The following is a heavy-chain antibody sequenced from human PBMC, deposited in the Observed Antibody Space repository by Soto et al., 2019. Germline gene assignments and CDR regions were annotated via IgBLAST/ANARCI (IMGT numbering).Heavy chain of an antibody. CDR2: MNPNSGNT. J-gene: IGHJ6*03. Sequence: GASVKVSCKASGYTFTSYDINWVRQATGQGLEWMGWMNPNSGNTGYAQKFQGRVTMTRNTSISTAYMELSSLRSEDTAVYYCARAGRVRFLEWPYYYYYYMDVWGKGTTVTVSS. CDR1: GYTFTSYD. D-gene: IGHD3-3*01. V-gene: IGHV1-8*01. CDR3: ARAGRVRFLEWPYYYYYYMDV.